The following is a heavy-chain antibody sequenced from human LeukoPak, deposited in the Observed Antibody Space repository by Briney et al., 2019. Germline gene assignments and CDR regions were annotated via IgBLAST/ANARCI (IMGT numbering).Heavy chain of an antibody. J-gene: IGHJ4*02. CDR2: IYYSGST. D-gene: IGHD5-24*01. Sequence: SETLSLTCSVSGGSVSTYYWSWIRQPPGKGLEWIGYIYYSGSTNYNPSLKSRVTISVDTSKNQFSLKLSSVTAADTAVYYCAGSGRVATIDYWGQGTLVTVSS. CDR3: AGSGRVATIDY. V-gene: IGHV4-59*08. CDR1: GGSVSTYY.